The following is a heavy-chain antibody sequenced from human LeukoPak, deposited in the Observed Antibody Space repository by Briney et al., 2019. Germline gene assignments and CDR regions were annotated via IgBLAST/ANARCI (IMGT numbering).Heavy chain of an antibody. D-gene: IGHD4-11*01. CDR2: INSDGSST. V-gene: IGHV3-74*01. CDR3: ARGTVTHYFDY. J-gene: IGHJ4*02. Sequence: GGSLRLSCSASGFTFSSYWMHWVRQPPGKGLVWVSRINSDGSSTNYADSVRGRFTISRDNAKNTLYLQMNSLRAEDTAVYYCARGTVTHYFDYWGQGTLVTVSS. CDR1: GFTFSSYW.